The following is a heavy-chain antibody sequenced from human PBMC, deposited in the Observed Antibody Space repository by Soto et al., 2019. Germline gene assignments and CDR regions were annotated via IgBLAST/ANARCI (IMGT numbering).Heavy chain of an antibody. J-gene: IGHJ4*02. V-gene: IGHV3-30-3*01. D-gene: IGHD2-2*01. CDR1: GFTFSSYA. Sequence: GGSLRLSCAASGFTFSSYAMHWVRQAPGKGLEWVAVISYDGSNKYYADSVKGRFTISRDNSKNTLYLQMNSLRAEDTAVYYCAREGLGYCSSTSCPGLDYWGQGTLVTVSS. CDR2: ISYDGSNK. CDR3: AREGLGYCSSTSCPGLDY.